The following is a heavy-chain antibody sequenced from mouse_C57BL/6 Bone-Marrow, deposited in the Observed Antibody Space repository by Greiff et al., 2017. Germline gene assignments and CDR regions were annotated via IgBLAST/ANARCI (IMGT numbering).Heavy chain of an antibody. CDR2: IYPGDGDT. V-gene: IGHV1-82*01. Sequence: VHLVESGPELVKPGASVKISCKASGYAFSSSWMNWVKQRPGKGLEWIGRIYPGDGDTNYNGKFKGKATLTADKASSTAYMQLSSLTSEDSAVYFCAREGLAWFAYWGQGTLGTVSA. D-gene: IGHD3-3*01. J-gene: IGHJ3*01. CDR3: AREGLAWFAY. CDR1: GYAFSSSW.